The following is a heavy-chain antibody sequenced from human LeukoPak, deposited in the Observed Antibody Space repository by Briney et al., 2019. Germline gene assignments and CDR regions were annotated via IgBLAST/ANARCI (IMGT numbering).Heavy chain of an antibody. Sequence: GGSLRLSCAASGFTFSSYAMSWVRQAPGKGLEWVSAISGSGGSTYSTDSVKGRFTISRDNSKSTLYLQMNSLRVEDTAIYYCAKGGPQFFDYWGQGTLVTVSS. J-gene: IGHJ4*02. CDR2: ISGSGGST. V-gene: IGHV3-23*01. D-gene: IGHD5-24*01. CDR1: GFTFSSYA. CDR3: AKGGPQFFDY.